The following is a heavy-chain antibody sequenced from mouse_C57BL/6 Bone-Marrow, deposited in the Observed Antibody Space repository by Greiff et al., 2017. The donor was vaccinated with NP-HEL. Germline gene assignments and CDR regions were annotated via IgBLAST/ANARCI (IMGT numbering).Heavy chain of an antibody. CDR3: ASAIYYDYDGDY. J-gene: IGHJ2*01. Sequence: VQLQESGPGLVAPSQSLSITCTVSGFSLTSYGVDWVRQSPGKGLEWLGVIWGVGSTNYNSALKSRLSLSKDNSKSQVFLKMNSLQTDDTAMYYCASAIYYDYDGDYWGQGTTLTVSS. CDR2: IWGVGST. V-gene: IGHV2-6*01. D-gene: IGHD2-4*01. CDR1: GFSLTSYG.